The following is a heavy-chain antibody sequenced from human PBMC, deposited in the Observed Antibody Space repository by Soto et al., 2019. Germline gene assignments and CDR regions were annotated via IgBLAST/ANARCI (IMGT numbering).Heavy chain of an antibody. CDR1: GFTFSDYY. D-gene: IGHD1-1*01. CDR2: IRRDGTTL. V-gene: IGHV3-11*01. CDR3: AKGQQQQLSYFDS. Sequence: QVQLVESGGGLVKPGGSLRLSCAGSGFTFSDYYMSWIRQAPGKGLEWIAYIRRDGTTLGYADSMKGRLTISRDNARNSVYLQMNSLRVEDTAVYYCAKGQQQQLSYFDSWGRGTLVSVSS. J-gene: IGHJ4*02.